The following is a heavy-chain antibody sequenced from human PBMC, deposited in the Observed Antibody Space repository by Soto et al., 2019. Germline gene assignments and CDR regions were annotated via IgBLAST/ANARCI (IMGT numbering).Heavy chain of an antibody. Sequence: QVQLVQSGDEMKKPGASVRVSCKASGYIFVNYGIAWVRQAPGQGLEWMGWISPYTGDTHSASKVQGRLTMTTDTSTSTAYMDLGSLTSDDTAAYYCAMVDNYVTPTLQDVWGQGTTVTVSS. J-gene: IGHJ6*02. CDR2: ISPYTGDT. CDR1: GYIFVNYG. V-gene: IGHV1-18*01. D-gene: IGHD3-16*01. CDR3: AMVDNYVTPTLQDV.